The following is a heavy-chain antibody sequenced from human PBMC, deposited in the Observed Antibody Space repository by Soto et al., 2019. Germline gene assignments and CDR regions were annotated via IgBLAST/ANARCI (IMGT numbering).Heavy chain of an antibody. J-gene: IGHJ6*02. Sequence: EVQLVESGGGLVKPGGSLRLSCAASGFTFSSYSMNWVRQSPGKGLEWVSSISSSSSYIYYANSVKGRFTISRDNAKNSLYLQMNSLSAEDTAVYYCARDLEELLLGNGMDVWGQGTTVNVSS. D-gene: IGHD1-26*01. CDR1: GFTFSSYS. CDR3: ARDLEELLLGNGMDV. CDR2: ISSSSSYI. V-gene: IGHV3-21*03.